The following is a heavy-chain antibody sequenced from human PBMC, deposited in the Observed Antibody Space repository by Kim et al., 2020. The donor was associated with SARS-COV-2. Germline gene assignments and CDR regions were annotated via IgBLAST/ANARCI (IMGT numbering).Heavy chain of an antibody. CDR2: INHSGST. V-gene: IGHV4-34*01. CDR1: GGSFSGYY. D-gene: IGHD6-13*01. CDR3: ARGFPSSSFYYYYYYGMDV. Sequence: SETLSLTCAVYGGSFSGYYWSWIRQPPGKGLEWIGEINHSGSTNYNPSLKSRVTISVDTSKNQFSLKLGSVTAADTAVYYCARGFPSSSFYYYYYYGMDVWGQGTTVTVSS. J-gene: IGHJ6*02.